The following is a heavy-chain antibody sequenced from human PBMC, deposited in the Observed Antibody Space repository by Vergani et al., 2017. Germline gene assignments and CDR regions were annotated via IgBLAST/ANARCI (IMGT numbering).Heavy chain of an antibody. Sequence: EVQLVESGGGVVRPGGSLRLSCAASGFTFDDYGMSWVRQAPGKGLEWVSGINGNGGSTGYADSVKGRFTISRDNAKNSLYLQMNSLRAEDTALYYCTSARLRYCSSTSCYMGDYWGQGTLVTVSS. V-gene: IGHV3-20*04. CDR1: GFTFDDYG. CDR2: INGNGGST. CDR3: TSARLRYCSSTSCYMGDY. J-gene: IGHJ4*02. D-gene: IGHD2-2*02.